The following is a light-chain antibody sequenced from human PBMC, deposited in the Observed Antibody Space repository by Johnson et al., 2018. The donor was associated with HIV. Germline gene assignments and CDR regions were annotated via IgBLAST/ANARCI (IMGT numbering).Light chain of an antibody. V-gene: IGLV1-51*01. Sequence: QSVLTQPPSVSAAPGQKVSISCSGSSSYIGNNYVSSYQQLPGTAPKFLIYDNNKRPSGIPDRFSASKSGTSATLGITGLQPGDEADYYCGSWDSSLSAHYVFGTGTKVTVL. CDR2: DNN. CDR3: GSWDSSLSAHYV. CDR1: SSYIGNNY. J-gene: IGLJ1*01.